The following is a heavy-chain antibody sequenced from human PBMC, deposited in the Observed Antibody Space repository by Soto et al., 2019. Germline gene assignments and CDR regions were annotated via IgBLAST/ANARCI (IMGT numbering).Heavy chain of an antibody. CDR2: ISWNSGNI. CDR3: VRDAPRRDGYNYGGWFGP. J-gene: IGHJ5*02. V-gene: IGHV3-9*01. D-gene: IGHD5-12*01. CDR1: GFNFGDSA. Sequence: EVQLVESGGGLVQPGRSLTVSCAASGFNFGDSAMHWVRQTPGRGLEWVSGISWNSGNIDYADSVRGRFTISRDNAKNSLYLQMSSLRAEDTALYYCVRDAPRRDGYNYGGWFGPWRQGTLVTVSS.